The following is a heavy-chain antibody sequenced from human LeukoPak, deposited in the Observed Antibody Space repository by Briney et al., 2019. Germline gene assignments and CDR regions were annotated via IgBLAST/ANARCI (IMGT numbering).Heavy chain of an antibody. CDR1: GYTFTGYY. J-gene: IGHJ4*02. CDR3: ARDLVDIVAPKRDY. V-gene: IGHV1-2*02. CDR2: INPNSGGT. D-gene: IGHD5-12*01. Sequence: ASVKVSCKASGYTFTGYYMHWVRQAPGQGLEWMGWINPNSGGTNYAQKFQGRVTMTRDTPISTAYMELSRLRSDDTAVYYCARDLVDIVAPKRDYWGQGTLVTVSS.